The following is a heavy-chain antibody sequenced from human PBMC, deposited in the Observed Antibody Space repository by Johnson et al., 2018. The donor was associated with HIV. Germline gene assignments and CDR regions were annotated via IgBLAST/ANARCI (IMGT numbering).Heavy chain of an antibody. CDR1: GFTFSDYY. J-gene: IGHJ3*02. D-gene: IGHD3-3*01. Sequence: QVQLVESGGGLVKPGGSLRLSCAASGFTFSDYYVSWVRQAPEKGLEWVSYISNSGTTIYYAASVKGRFTISRDNAKNSLYLQINSLRAEDTAVYYCARLIVGGAFDIWGQGTMVTVSS. CDR2: ISNSGTTI. CDR3: ARLIVGGAFDI. V-gene: IGHV3-11*04.